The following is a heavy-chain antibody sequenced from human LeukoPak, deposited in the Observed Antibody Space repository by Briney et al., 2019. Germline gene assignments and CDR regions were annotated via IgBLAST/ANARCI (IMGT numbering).Heavy chain of an antibody. D-gene: IGHD2-2*01. CDR3: ARGDWRIVVVPAATAQPTS. CDR2: INHSGST. CDR1: GGSFSGYY. J-gene: IGHJ5*02. V-gene: IGHV4-34*01. Sequence: SETLSLTCAVYGGSFSGYYWSWIRQPPGKGLEWIGEINHSGSTNYNPSLKSRVTISVDTSKNQFSLKLSSVTAADTAVYYCARGDWRIVVVPAATAQPTSWGQGTLVTVSS.